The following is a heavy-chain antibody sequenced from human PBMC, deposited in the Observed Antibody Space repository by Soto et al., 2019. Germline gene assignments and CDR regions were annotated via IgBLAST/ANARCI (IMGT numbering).Heavy chain of an antibody. CDR1: GFTFSDHH. V-gene: IGHV3-72*01. D-gene: IGHD4-17*01. CDR3: TSVGDYRELFCGL. J-gene: IGHJ2*01. CDR2: IRSIANSYTT. Sequence: EVQLVESGGGLVQPGGSLRLSCVGSGFTFSDHHMDWVRQAPGKGLEWVGRIRSIANSYTTEYAAFVEGRFTISRDDSKDKLYLQLNSLKPEHSAVYSCTSVGDYRELFCGLWGYGTLVIGSS.